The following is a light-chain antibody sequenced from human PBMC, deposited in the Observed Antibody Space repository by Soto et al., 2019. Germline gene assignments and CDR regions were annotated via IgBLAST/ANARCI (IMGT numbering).Light chain of an antibody. V-gene: IGKV3D-15*01. CDR2: DAS. CDR1: QSVSSN. J-gene: IGKJ4*01. CDR3: QPLTTFSSVP. Sequence: GMTQSPATLSVYQRERATLSCRASQSVSSNLAWYQQKPGQAPRLLIYDASSRATGIPDRFSGGGSGTDFTLTISSLEPEDFAVYYCQPLTTFSSVPFGGGTKV.